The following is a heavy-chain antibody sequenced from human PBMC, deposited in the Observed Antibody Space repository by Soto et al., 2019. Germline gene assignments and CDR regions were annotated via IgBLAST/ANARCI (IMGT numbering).Heavy chain of an antibody. V-gene: IGHV4-59*01. J-gene: IGHJ4*02. Sequence: PSETLSLTCTISGGSISVYYWSWIRQPPGQALEWIGYIYDSGSPYYNPSLRSRVIISADTYKNQISLKLTSATAADTAVYYCERRVGSSPPRYWGRGTLVTFSS. CDR3: ERRVGSSPPRY. CDR2: IYDSGSP. CDR1: GGSISVYY. D-gene: IGHD1-26*01.